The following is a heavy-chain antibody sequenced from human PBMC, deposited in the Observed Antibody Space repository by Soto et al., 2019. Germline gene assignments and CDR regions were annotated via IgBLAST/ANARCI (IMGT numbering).Heavy chain of an antibody. V-gene: IGHV1-69*01. D-gene: IGHD4-4*01. CDR1: GGSFSSYM. J-gene: IGHJ3*02. CDR3: ARGVTANYMGGDAFAI. CDR2: IMPVFGTP. Sequence: QVLLVQSGAEVKKPGSSVKVSCQAAGGSFSSYMVSWVRQAPGQGLDYMGGIMPVFGTPTYTEKFQGRVTITADESTGTAYLELTSLKSDDTVVYYCARGVTANYMGGDAFAIWGQGTLVAVSS.